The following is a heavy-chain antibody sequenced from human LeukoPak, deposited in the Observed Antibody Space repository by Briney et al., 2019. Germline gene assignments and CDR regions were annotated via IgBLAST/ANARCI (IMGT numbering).Heavy chain of an antibody. Sequence: GGSLRLSCAASGFTFSSYSMNWVRQAPGKGLEWVSGISWDSGSVDSADSVKGRFTISRDNARNSLYLQMNSLRAEDTALYYCAKGNSYDSSGLPFDYWGQGTLVTVSS. J-gene: IGHJ4*02. CDR2: ISWDSGSV. CDR1: GFTFSSYS. D-gene: IGHD3-22*01. V-gene: IGHV3-9*01. CDR3: AKGNSYDSSGLPFDY.